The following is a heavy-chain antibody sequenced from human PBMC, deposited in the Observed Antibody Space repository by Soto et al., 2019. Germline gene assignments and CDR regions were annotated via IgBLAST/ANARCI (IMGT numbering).Heavy chain of an antibody. CDR1: GFTFSNAW. CDR3: TTVDAVVLN. J-gene: IGHJ4*02. CDR2: IKRNMYGGTT. Sequence: EVQLVESGGGLGKPGGSLRLSCAASGFTFSNAWMSWVRQAPGGGLEWVGLIKRNMYGGTTDYAAPVKGRCAISRDDSTRILYLEMNSLRSEDTAFYYCTTVDAVVLNWGQGVLVTVSS. V-gene: IGHV3-15*01. D-gene: IGHD6-19*01.